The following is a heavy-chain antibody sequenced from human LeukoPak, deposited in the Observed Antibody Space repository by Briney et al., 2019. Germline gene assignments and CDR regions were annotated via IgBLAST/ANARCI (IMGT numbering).Heavy chain of an antibody. CDR3: ARVASGTYQKDY. CDR2: ISYDGSNK. Sequence: RAGGSLRLSCAASGFTFSSYAMHWVRQAPGKGLEWVAVISYDGSNKYYADSVKGRFTISRDNSKNTLYLQMNSLRAEDTAVYYCARVASGTYQKDYWGQGTLVSVSS. D-gene: IGHD3-10*01. J-gene: IGHJ4*02. CDR1: GFTFSSYA. V-gene: IGHV3-30-3*01.